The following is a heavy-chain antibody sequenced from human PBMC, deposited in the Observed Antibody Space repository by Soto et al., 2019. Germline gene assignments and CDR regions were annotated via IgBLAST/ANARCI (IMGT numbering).Heavy chain of an antibody. CDR2: IYPGDSDT. Sequence: GESLKISCKGSGYSFTSYWIGWVRQMPGKGLEWMGIIYPGDSDTRYSPSFQGQVTISADKSISTAYLQWGSLKASDTAMYYCARLGYYYGSGSLLNPFYYWGQGTLVTVSS. CDR1: GYSFTSYW. V-gene: IGHV5-51*01. J-gene: IGHJ4*02. CDR3: ARLGYYYGSGSLLNPFYY. D-gene: IGHD3-10*01.